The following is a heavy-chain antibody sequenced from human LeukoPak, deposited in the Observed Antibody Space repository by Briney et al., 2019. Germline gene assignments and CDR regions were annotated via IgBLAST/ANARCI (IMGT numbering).Heavy chain of an antibody. V-gene: IGHV3-23*01. D-gene: IGHD3-22*01. CDR3: AKEEHYYDSSGYPFDY. J-gene: IGHJ4*02. CDR1: GFTFSGYA. Sequence: HPGGSLRLSCAASGFTFSGYAMSWVRQAPGKGLEWVSAISGSGGSTYYADSVKGRFTISRDNSKNTLYLQMNSLRAEDTAVYYCAKEEHYYDSSGYPFDYWGQGTLVTVSS. CDR2: ISGSGGST.